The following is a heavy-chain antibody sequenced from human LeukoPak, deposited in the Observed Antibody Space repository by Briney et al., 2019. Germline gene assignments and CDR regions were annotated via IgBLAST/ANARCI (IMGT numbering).Heavy chain of an antibody. CDR3: ATEYDNLDDYFDY. J-gene: IGHJ4*02. CDR2: ISSDGSKK. Sequence: GGSLRLSCTDSGFPFSGYGMHWVRQAPGKGPEWVAAISSDGSKKDYADSVKGRFSISRDKSKNTLYLQMNSLRPEDTAVYYCATEYDNLDDYFDYWGQGTLVIVSS. V-gene: IGHV3-30*03. CDR1: GFPFSGYG. D-gene: IGHD1-1*01.